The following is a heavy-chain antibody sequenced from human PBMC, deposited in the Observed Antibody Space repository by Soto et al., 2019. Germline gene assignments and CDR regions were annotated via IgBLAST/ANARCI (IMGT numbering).Heavy chain of an antibody. Sequence: PGGSLRLSCAASGFTFDAYAMHWVRQAPGKGLEWVSGISWNSDNIGYADSVKGRFTISRDNVKNSLYLQMNSLRAEDTALYYCAKDLYSNYGDAFDIWGQGTMVTVSS. V-gene: IGHV3-9*01. D-gene: IGHD4-4*01. J-gene: IGHJ3*02. CDR1: GFTFDAYA. CDR3: AKDLYSNYGDAFDI. CDR2: ISWNSDNI.